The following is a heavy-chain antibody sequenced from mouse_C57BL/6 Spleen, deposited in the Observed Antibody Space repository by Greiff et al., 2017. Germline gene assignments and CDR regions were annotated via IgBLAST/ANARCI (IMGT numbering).Heavy chain of an antibody. J-gene: IGHJ3*01. CDR2: IWSGGST. D-gene: IGHD2-1*01. CDR1: GFSLTSYG. CDR3: ARKGRGNCVGFAY. Sequence: QVQLKESGPGLVQPSQSLSITCTVSGFSLTSYGVHWVRQSPGKGLEWLGVIWSGGSTDYNAAFISRLSISKDNSKSQVFFKMNSLQADDTAIYYCARKGRGNCVGFAYWGQGTLVTVSA. V-gene: IGHV2-2*01.